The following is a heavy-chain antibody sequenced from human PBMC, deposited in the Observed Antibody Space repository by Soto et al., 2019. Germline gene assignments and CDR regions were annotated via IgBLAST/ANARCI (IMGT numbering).Heavy chain of an antibody. V-gene: IGHV3-30-3*01. D-gene: IGHD1-26*01. Sequence: GGSLRLSCAASGFTFSNFAMHWVRQAPGKGLEWVAVMSYDGSNKYHADSVTGRFTISRDNSRNTLYLQMNSLKTDDTALYRCARGDQWDILLRYFGMDLWGPGTTVTVSS. CDR2: MSYDGSNK. CDR1: GFTFSNFA. J-gene: IGHJ6*02. CDR3: ARGDQWDILLRYFGMDL.